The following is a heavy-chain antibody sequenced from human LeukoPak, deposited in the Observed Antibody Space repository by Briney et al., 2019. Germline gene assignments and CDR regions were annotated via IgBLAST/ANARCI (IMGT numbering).Heavy chain of an antibody. Sequence: GRSLRLSCAASGFTFSSYGMHWVRQAPGKGLEWVAVISYDGGNKYYADSVKGRFTISRDNSKNTLYLQMNSLRAEDTAVYYCARDQIAVAGTTLDYWGQGTLVTVSS. CDR1: GFTFSSYG. D-gene: IGHD6-19*01. CDR2: ISYDGGNK. J-gene: IGHJ4*02. V-gene: IGHV3-30*03. CDR3: ARDQIAVAGTTLDY.